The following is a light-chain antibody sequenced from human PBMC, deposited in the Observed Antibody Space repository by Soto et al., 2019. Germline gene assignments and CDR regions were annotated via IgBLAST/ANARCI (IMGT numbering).Light chain of an antibody. CDR3: SSYAGRDIWV. Sequence: QSALTQPPSASGSRGQSVTISCTGTSVDINYVSWFQQYPGKAPKLIICEVTKRPSGVPDRFSGSKSGNTASLTVSGLQDDDEADYYCSSYAGRDIWVFGGGTQLTVL. J-gene: IGLJ3*02. CDR1: SVDINY. V-gene: IGLV2-8*01. CDR2: EVT.